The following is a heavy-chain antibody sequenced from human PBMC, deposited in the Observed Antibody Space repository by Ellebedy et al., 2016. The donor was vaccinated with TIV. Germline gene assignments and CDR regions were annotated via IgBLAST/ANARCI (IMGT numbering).Heavy chain of an antibody. V-gene: IGHV3-23*01. CDR1: GFAFSGYA. CDR3: AKDRNPDYGAIPGYYYGMDV. J-gene: IGHJ6*02. CDR2: ISYSSDIT. Sequence: GGSLRLSXAASGFAFSGYAMSWVRQAPGKGLEWVSSISYSSDITHYADSVKGRFTISRDNSKNTLYLQMNSLRAEDTAVYYCAKDRNPDYGAIPGYYYGMDVWGQGTTVTVSS. D-gene: IGHD4-17*01.